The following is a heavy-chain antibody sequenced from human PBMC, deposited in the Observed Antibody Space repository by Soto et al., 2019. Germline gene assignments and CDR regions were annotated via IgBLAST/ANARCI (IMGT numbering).Heavy chain of an antibody. Sequence: QPGGSLRLSCTASGFSVGSYGISWVRQAPGKGLECVSSSGSGYSIFYADSVKGRFTISRDNSKNTLFLQMNSLRAEDTAVYYCAKGRGSSWSVVFFDYWGQGALVTVSS. CDR3: AKGRGSSWSVVFFDY. CDR1: GFSVGSYG. V-gene: IGHV3-23*01. J-gene: IGHJ4*02. CDR2: SGSGYSI. D-gene: IGHD6-13*01.